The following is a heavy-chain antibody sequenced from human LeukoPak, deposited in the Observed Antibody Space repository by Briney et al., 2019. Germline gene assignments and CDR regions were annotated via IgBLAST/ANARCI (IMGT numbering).Heavy chain of an antibody. CDR2: IYSGGST. J-gene: IGHJ3*02. CDR1: GFTVSSNY. CDR3: AKDEWGIAGSFDI. V-gene: IGHV3-53*01. Sequence: GGSLRLSCAASGFTVSSNYMSWVRQAPGKGLEWVSVIYSGGSTYYADSVKGRFTISRDNSKNTLYLQMNSLRAEDTAVYYCAKDEWGIAGSFDIWGQGTMVTVSS. D-gene: IGHD6-13*01.